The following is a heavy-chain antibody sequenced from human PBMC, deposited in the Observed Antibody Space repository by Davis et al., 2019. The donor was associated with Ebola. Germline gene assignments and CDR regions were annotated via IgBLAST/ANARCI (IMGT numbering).Heavy chain of an antibody. CDR2: IIPILGVL. CDR1: GGTFSTYA. V-gene: IGHV1-69*10. J-gene: IGHJ6*03. D-gene: IGHD2-2*01. CDR3: SRALPSTDIVVVPDAYYYYYMDV. Sequence: SVKVSCKASGGTFSTYAINWVRQAPGQGLEWMGGIIPILGVLNYAQMFQGRVTITSDKSSSTAYMELSSLTSEDTAVYYCSRALPSTDIVVVPDAYYYYYMDVWGKGTTVTVSS.